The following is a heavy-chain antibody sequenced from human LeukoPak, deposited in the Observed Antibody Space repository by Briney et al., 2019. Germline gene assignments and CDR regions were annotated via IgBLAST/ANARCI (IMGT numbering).Heavy chain of an antibody. V-gene: IGHV5-51*01. CDR2: IDPSDSET. D-gene: IGHD5-18*01. CDR1: GYCFTSYW. Sequence: GESLKISCKASGYCFTSYWIGWVRQMPGKGLEWMGIIDPSDSETRYTPSFQGQVTISVDKSLTTADLQWNSLKASDTAMYYCARQTAMGRSGDYWGQGTLVTVSS. CDR3: ARQTAMGRSGDY. J-gene: IGHJ4*02.